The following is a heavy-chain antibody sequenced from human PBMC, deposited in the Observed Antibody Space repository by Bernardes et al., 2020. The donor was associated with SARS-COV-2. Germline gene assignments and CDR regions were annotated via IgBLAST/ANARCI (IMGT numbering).Heavy chain of an antibody. CDR1: GGSISSIRYY. CDR2: IYYSGST. D-gene: IGHD3-10*01. V-gene: IGHV4-39*01. Sequence: SESLSLTCTVSGGSISSIRYYWGCLLQPPGKGLEWIGSIYYSGSTYYNPSLKSRVTISVDTSNTQFSMTLSSVTAADTAVYYCARHRGGKGYGSEYYVDYWGQGTLVTVSS. CDR3: ARHRGGKGYGSEYYVDY. J-gene: IGHJ4*02.